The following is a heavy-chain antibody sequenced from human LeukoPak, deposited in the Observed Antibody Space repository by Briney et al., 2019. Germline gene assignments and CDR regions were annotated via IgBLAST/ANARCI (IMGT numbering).Heavy chain of an antibody. V-gene: IGHV3-7*01. D-gene: IGHD2-2*01. CDR2: IKQDGSVK. CDR1: GFTFTSYW. J-gene: IGHJ4*02. CDR3: VRDIRYCGSTNCVGLFDN. Sequence: GGSLRLSCAASGFTFTSYWMTWVRQAPGKGLEWVANIKQDGSVKYYVDSVKGRFTISRDDAKNSLYLQMNSLRAEDTALYYCVRDIRYCGSTNCVGLFDNWGQGTLVTVSS.